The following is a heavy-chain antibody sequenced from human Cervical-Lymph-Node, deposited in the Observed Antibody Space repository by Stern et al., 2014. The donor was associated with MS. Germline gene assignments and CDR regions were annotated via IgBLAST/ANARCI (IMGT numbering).Heavy chain of an antibody. CDR2: VKPRKGST. J-gene: IGHJ4*01. V-gene: IGHV1-46*01. CDR1: GYNFTSHY. CDR3: ARDEMGSDISGYYYGGLDF. D-gene: IGHD3-22*01. Sequence: VQLVQSGAEVKKPGASVRVSCKASGYNFTSHYMHWVRQAPGQGLEWMGTVKPRKGSTFYAQKFQGRVTMTRDTSTSTVHMELSSLRSEDTAVYYCARDEMGSDISGYYYGGLDFWGHGTLVTVSS.